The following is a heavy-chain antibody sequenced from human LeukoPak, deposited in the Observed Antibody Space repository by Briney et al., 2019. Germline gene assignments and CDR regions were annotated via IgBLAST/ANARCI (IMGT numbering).Heavy chain of an antibody. V-gene: IGHV3-23*01. Sequence: GGSLRLSCVASGFTFSSYAMSWVRQAPGKGLEWVSAFSGGGGSTYYADSVKGRFTISRDNSKNTLYLQMSSLRAEDTAVYYCAKEVLADWYFDLWGRGTLVTVSS. D-gene: IGHD4/OR15-4a*01. CDR2: FSGGGGST. J-gene: IGHJ2*01. CDR1: GFTFSSYA. CDR3: AKEVLADWYFDL.